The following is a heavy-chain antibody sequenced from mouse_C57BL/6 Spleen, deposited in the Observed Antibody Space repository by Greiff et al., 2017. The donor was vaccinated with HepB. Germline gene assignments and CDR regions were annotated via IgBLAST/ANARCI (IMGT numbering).Heavy chain of an antibody. Sequence: VQLQQPGAELVMPGASVKLSCKASGYTFTSYWMHWVKQRPGQGLEWIGEIDPSDSYTNYNQKFKGKSTLTVDKSSSTAYMQLSSLTSEDSAVYYCARDDSSRYYFDYWGQGTTLTVSS. CDR3: ARDDSSRYYFDY. CDR2: IDPSDSYT. CDR1: GYTFTSYW. V-gene: IGHV1-69*01. J-gene: IGHJ2*01. D-gene: IGHD2-13*01.